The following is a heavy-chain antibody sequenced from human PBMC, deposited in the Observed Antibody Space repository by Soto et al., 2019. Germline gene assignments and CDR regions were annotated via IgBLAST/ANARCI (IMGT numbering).Heavy chain of an antibody. CDR1: GFIFENFG. D-gene: IGHD1-26*01. CDR2: ISGSGFKK. Sequence: EVVLLESGGGLEQPGGSLRLSGAASGFIFENFGMSWVRQAPGKGLEWISSISGSGFKKYYADSVKGRFTISRDNSKSTVYLELNNLSAEDTAVYHCAKNQGVELVPLATVDWFDPWGQGSVVTVSS. J-gene: IGHJ5*02. V-gene: IGHV3-23*01. CDR3: AKNQGVELVPLATVDWFDP.